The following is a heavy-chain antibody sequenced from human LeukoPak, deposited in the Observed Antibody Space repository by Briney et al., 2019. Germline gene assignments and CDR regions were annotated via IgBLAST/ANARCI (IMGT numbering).Heavy chain of an antibody. Sequence: ASVKVSCKGYGYTFINHDIDWVRQAAGQGLEWMGWISAYNGNTNYAQKPQGRVTMTTDTSTSTAYMELRSLRSDDTAVYYCARVPTSWYGPQDYWGQGTLVTVSS. CDR1: GYTFINHD. D-gene: IGHD6-13*01. V-gene: IGHV1-18*01. CDR2: ISAYNGNT. J-gene: IGHJ4*02. CDR3: ARVPTSWYGPQDY.